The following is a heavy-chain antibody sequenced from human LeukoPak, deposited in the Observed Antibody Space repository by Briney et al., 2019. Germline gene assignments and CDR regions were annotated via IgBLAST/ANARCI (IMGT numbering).Heavy chain of an antibody. D-gene: IGHD2-21*02. CDR3: ARGKSGGDLRPGFDP. CDR2: IIPIFGTA. Sequence: SVKVSCKASGGTFSSYSISWVRQAPGQGLEWMGGIIPIFGTANYAQKFQGRVTITADESTSTAYMELSSLRSEGTAVYYCARGKSGGDLRPGFDPWGQGTLVTVSS. V-gene: IGHV1-69*13. CDR1: GGTFSSYS. J-gene: IGHJ5*02.